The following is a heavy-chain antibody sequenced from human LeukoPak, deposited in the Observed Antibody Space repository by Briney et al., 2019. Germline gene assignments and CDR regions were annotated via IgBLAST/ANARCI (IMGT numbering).Heavy chain of an antibody. CDR1: GYTFTGCY. CDR2: INPNSGDT. CDR3: ARVMDSSSGDAFDI. Sequence: ASLKVSCKASGYTFTGCYIHRVRQAPGQRVEWMGWINPNSGDTKYAQKFQGRVTLTRDTSIKTAHTERSRVRSQDTDLYYTARVMDSSSGDAFDIWGPGTMVTVSS. D-gene: IGHD6-13*01. J-gene: IGHJ3*02. V-gene: IGHV1-2*02.